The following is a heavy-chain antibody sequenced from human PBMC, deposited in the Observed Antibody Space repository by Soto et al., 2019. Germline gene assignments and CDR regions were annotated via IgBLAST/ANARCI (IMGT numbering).Heavy chain of an antibody. CDR3: ARGPSGDKVHY. CDR2: IYYSGTT. Sequence: SETLSLTCPVSVDSITSNSYFWAFPRQPPGKGLEWIGSIYYSGTTYYNPSLKSRVTISVDRSKNQFSLKLSSVTAADTAVYYCARGPSGDKVHYWGQGALVTVS. CDR1: VDSITSNSYF. V-gene: IGHV4-39*01. D-gene: IGHD7-27*01. J-gene: IGHJ4*02.